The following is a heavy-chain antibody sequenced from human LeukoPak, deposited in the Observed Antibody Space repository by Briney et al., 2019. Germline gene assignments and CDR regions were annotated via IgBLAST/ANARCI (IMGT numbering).Heavy chain of an antibody. D-gene: IGHD5-18*01. CDR1: GFTVSNNY. V-gene: IGHV3-53*01. Sequence: GGSLRLSCAVSGFTVSNNYMSWVRQAPGKGLEWVSVIYSGDITYYADSVKGRFTISRDNSKNTVYLQMNSLRAEDTAVYYCARGSGYNYGFPDYWGQGTLVTVSS. CDR2: IYSGDIT. CDR3: ARGSGYNYGFPDY. J-gene: IGHJ4*02.